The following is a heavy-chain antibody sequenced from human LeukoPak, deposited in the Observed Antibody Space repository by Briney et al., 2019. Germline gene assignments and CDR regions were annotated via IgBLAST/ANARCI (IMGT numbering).Heavy chain of an antibody. V-gene: IGHV1-18*01. CDR3: ARDTRTTVTLDRDY. CDR1: GYTFTSYG. CDR2: ISAYNGNT. D-gene: IGHD4-17*01. Sequence: ASVTVSCKASGYTFTSYGISWVRQAPGQGLEWMGWISAYNGNTNYAQKPQGRVTMTTDTSTSTAYMELRSLRSDDTAVYYCARDTRTTVTLDRDYWGQGTLVTVSS. J-gene: IGHJ4*02.